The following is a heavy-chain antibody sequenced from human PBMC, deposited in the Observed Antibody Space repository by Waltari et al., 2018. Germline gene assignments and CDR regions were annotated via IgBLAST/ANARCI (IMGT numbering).Heavy chain of an antibody. CDR1: GFTFSTYS. D-gene: IGHD4-17*01. V-gene: IGHV3-21*01. J-gene: IGHJ4*02. CDR3: ARSSTTVTTFG. CDR2: ISSSSLYM. Sequence: EVQLVASGGGLVKAGGSLRLSCAAFGFTFSTYSMNWVRQVPGKGLEVVSSISSSSLYMSYADSVKGRVTISRDNAKNSLYLQMNSLRVEDTAVYYCARSSTTVTTFGWGQGTLVTVSS.